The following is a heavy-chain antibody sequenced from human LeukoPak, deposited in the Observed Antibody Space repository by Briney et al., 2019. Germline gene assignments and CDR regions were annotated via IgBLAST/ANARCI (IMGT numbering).Heavy chain of an antibody. V-gene: IGHV4-59*08. D-gene: IGHD3-10*01. CDR2: TYYSGST. J-gene: IGHJ6*02. CDR1: GGSVSNYY. Sequence: PLETLSLTCTVSGGSVSNYYWSWIRQPPGKGLEWIGYTYYSGSTNYNPSLKSRVSISVDTSKNQFSLRLSSVTAADTAVYFCARGAGGSGNYNPATEYYYYYYGLGVWGQGTTVTVSS. CDR3: ARGAGGSGNYNPATEYYYYYYGLGV.